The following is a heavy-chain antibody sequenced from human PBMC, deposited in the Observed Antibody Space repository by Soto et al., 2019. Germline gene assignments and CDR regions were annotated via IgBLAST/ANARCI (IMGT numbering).Heavy chain of an antibody. V-gene: IGHV1-18*01. Sequence: QVQLVQSGAEVKKPGASVKVSCVASGYSFSSYGISWVRQAPGQGLEWVGWISAYNGNTNYAQRVQGRVTMTTDIYTTTAYMELRSLRSDDTAVYYCANEETYNGYDYAAEDNWGQGTLVTVSS. D-gene: IGHD5-12*01. CDR3: ANEETYNGYDYAAEDN. J-gene: IGHJ4*02. CDR2: ISAYNGNT. CDR1: GYSFSSYG.